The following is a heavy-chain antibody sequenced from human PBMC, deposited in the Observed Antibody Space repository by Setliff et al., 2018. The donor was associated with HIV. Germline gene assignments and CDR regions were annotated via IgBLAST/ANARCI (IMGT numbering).Heavy chain of an antibody. CDR1: GGSISTYY. Sequence: SETLSLTCTVSGGSISTYYWSWIRQSPGEGLEWIGYIFYTESTNYTPSIKSTNYNPSLKSRVTISVDTSKNQFSLKLTSVNAADTAVYYCARGGSTIADRPDLVYFDYWGRGTLVTVSS. CDR3: ARGGSTIADRPDLVYFDY. V-gene: IGHV4-59*08. D-gene: IGHD6-6*01. J-gene: IGHJ4*02. CDR2: IFYTESTNYTPSIKST.